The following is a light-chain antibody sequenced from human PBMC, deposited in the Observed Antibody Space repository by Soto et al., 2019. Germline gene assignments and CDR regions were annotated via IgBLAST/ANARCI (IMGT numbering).Light chain of an antibody. CDR2: DAS. Sequence: PSTLSASVGDTVTITSRASQSISSWLAWYQQKPGKAPKLLIYDASNLESGVPSRFSGGGSGTDFTLTISSLQPDDSATYYCQHYETYSSTFGQGTKV. J-gene: IGKJ1*01. CDR1: QSISSW. CDR3: QHYETYSST. V-gene: IGKV1-5*01.